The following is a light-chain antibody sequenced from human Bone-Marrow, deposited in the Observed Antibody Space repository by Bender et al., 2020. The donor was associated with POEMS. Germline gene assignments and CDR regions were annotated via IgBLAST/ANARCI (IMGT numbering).Light chain of an antibody. CDR3: ASYKSGSNFDDVL. CDR1: DSNFGGNN. CDR2: SNY. J-gene: IGLJ2*01. V-gene: IGLV1-44*01. Sequence: QSVLTQPPSASGTPGQSVIISCSGTDSNFGGNNVNWYQHLPGTAPRLVVYSNYQRPSGVSHRYSGSKSGNTASLTISGLQAEDEADYYCASYKSGSNFDDVLFGGGTKVTVL.